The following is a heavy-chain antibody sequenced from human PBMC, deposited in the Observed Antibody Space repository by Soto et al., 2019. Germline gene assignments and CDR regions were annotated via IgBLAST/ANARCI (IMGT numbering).Heavy chain of an antibody. CDR3: ARDGDIVLMVYASLTSTKYGMDV. CDR2: IWYDGSNK. CDR1: GFTFSSYG. V-gene: IGHV3-33*08. J-gene: IGHJ6*02. Sequence: PGGSLRLSCAASGFTFSSYGMHWVRQAPGKGLEWVAVIWYDGSNKYYADSVKGRFTISRDNSKSTLYLQMNSLRAEDTAVYYCARDGDIVLMVYASLTSTKYGMDVWDQETTVTVSS. D-gene: IGHD2-8*01.